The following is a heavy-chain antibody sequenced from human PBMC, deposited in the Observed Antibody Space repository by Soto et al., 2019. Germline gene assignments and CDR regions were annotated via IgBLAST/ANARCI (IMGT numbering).Heavy chain of an antibody. D-gene: IGHD3-10*01. CDR1: RVTISSYY. CDR3: ARVSSATMVRGVITGFFDY. J-gene: IGHJ4*02. Sequence: EPLTLTCTASRVTISSYYWSRIRQPAGKGLEWIGRIYTSGSTNYNPSLKSRVTMSVDTSKNQFSLKLSSVTAADTAVYYCARVSSATMVRGVITGFFDYWGQGTVVTVSS. CDR2: IYTSGST. V-gene: IGHV4-4*07.